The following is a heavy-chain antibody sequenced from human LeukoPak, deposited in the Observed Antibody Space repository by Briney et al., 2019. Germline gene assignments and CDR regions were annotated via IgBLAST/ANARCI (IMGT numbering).Heavy chain of an antibody. V-gene: IGHV1-69*05. CDR3: ARGGSGSLEYQLLPRYYYYYMDV. Sequence: SVKVSCKASGGTFSSYAISWVRQAPGQGLEWMGGIIPIFGTANYAQKFQGRVTITTDESTSTAYMELSSLRSEDTAVYYCARGGSGSLEYQLLPRYYYYYMDVWGKGTTVTVSS. CDR1: GGTFSSYA. D-gene: IGHD2-2*01. CDR2: IIPIFGTA. J-gene: IGHJ6*03.